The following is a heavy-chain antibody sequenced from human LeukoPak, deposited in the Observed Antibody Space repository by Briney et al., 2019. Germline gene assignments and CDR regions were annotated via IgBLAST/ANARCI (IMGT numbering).Heavy chain of an antibody. V-gene: IGHV3-7*01. Sequence: GESLRLSCAASGFTFSSYWMNWVRQAPGKGLEWVALINPDGSQTNYVDSVKGRLTISRDNAENSLYLQMNSLRAEDTAVYYRARDLGYGALDPWGQGTLVTVSS. CDR3: ARDLGYGALDP. CDR2: INPDGSQT. J-gene: IGHJ5*02. CDR1: GFTFSSYW. D-gene: IGHD4-17*01.